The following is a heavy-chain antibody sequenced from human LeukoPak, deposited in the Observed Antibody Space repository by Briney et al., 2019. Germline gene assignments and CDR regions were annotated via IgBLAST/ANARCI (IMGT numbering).Heavy chain of an antibody. J-gene: IGHJ4*02. CDR2: IYSGGST. CDR3: ARVGIVGVVKTFDY. D-gene: IGHD3-3*02. CDR1: GFTVSSNY. Sequence: GGSLRLSCAASGFTVSSNYMSWVRQAPGKGLEWVSVIYSGGSTYYAGSVRGRFTISRDNSKNTLYLQMNSLRAEDTAVYYCARVGIVGVVKTFDYWGQGTLVTVSS. V-gene: IGHV3-53*01.